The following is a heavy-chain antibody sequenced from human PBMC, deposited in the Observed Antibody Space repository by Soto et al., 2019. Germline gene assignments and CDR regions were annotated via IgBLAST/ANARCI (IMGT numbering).Heavy chain of an antibody. CDR1: GFVFRTNA. J-gene: IGHJ4*02. D-gene: IGHD2-15*01. V-gene: IGHV3-23*04. CDR3: ASLKIYCRGETCYSGYHDY. Sequence: DEQLVESGGDLVQPGGSLRLSCAASGFVFRTNAMSWVRQRPGQGLEWVSAIRGSGDNTYYADSVKGRFSISRDNSKNTLFLQMNSLRAEDTAMYYCASLKIYCRGETCYSGYHDYWGQGTLVTFSS. CDR2: IRGSGDNT.